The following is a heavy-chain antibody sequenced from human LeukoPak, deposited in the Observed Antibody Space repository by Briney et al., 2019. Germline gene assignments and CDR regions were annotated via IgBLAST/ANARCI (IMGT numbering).Heavy chain of an antibody. CDR1: GFTFITHE. CDR3: AREGDSNHFDY. Sequence: PGGSLRLSCAASGFTFITHEMNWVRQAPGKGLEWVSYISSSSGTTYYADSVKGRFTITRDNSQNSLFLQMNSLRAEDTAVYYCAREGDSNHFDYWGQGILVTVSS. CDR2: ISSSSGTT. D-gene: IGHD2-21*01. V-gene: IGHV3-48*03. J-gene: IGHJ4*02.